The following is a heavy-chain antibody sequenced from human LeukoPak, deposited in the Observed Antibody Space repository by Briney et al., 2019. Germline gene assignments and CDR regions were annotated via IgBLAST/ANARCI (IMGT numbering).Heavy chain of an antibody. V-gene: IGHV6-1*01. J-gene: IGHJ5*02. CDR2: TYYRSKWNT. CDR3: ARDPDSSYEWGPFDP. D-gene: IGHD1-26*01. CDR1: GDSFSSNSAS. Sequence: SQTLSLTCAISGDSFSSNSASWNWIRQSPSRGLEWLERTYYRSKWNTDYAVSVKGRITINPDTSKNQFSLYLNSVTPEDTAVYYCARDPDSSYEWGPFDPWGQGTLVTVSS.